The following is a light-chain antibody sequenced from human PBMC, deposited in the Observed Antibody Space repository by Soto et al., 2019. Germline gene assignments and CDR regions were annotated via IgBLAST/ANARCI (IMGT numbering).Light chain of an antibody. CDR3: QQLHTYPLT. CDR1: QGISSW. V-gene: IGKV1-12*01. J-gene: IGKJ4*01. Sequence: DIQRTQSTPSVSASVGYKVALTXRASQGISSWLAWYQQKPGQVPRLLIYAASKLQSGVPSRFSGSGSGTEFTLTISSLQPEDFATYFCQQLHTYPLTFGGGTKVDIK. CDR2: AAS.